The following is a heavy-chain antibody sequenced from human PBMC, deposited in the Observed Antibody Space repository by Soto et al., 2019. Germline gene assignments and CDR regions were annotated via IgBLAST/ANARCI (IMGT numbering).Heavy chain of an antibody. CDR3: ARMSVLDADTFDI. J-gene: IGHJ3*02. D-gene: IGHD2-2*03. Sequence: QVQLQQWGAGLLKPSETLSLTCAVNGGSFRGYYWIWIRQPPGKGLEWIGGINQSGSTNYNPSLKSRITMSIATSKNHFSLKLSSVTAADTAVYYCARMSVLDADTFDIWGQGTVVIVSS. V-gene: IGHV4-34*01. CDR1: GGSFRGYY. CDR2: INQSGST.